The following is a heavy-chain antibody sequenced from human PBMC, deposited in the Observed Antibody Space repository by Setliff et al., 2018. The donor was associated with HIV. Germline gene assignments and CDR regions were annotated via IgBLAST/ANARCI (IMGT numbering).Heavy chain of an antibody. CDR1: GYTFSNYG. CDR3: AKQSLYNSGWPLPFDY. V-gene: IGHV1-3*01. Sequence: ASVKVSCKASGYTFSNYGISWVRQAPGQRLEWMGWINAGNGNTKYSQKFQGRVTITRDTSANTAYMELSSLRSEDTAVYYCAKQSLYNSGWPLPFDYWGQGTLVTVSS. J-gene: IGHJ4*02. D-gene: IGHD6-19*01. CDR2: INAGNGNT.